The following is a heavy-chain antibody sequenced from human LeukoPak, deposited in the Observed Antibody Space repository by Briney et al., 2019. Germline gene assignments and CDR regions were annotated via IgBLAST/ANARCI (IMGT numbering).Heavy chain of an antibody. CDR3: ARGGYGPRLGN. J-gene: IGHJ4*02. D-gene: IGHD3-16*01. CDR2: INNSGST. Sequence: KPSETLSLTCAVYGASFSDNYWSWLRQFPEKGLEWIGEINNSGSTSYNPSLNSRVIMSVDVSKNQFSLRLSSVTAADTAVYYCARGGYGPRLGNWGQGTLVTVSS. CDR1: GASFSDNY. V-gene: IGHV4-34*01.